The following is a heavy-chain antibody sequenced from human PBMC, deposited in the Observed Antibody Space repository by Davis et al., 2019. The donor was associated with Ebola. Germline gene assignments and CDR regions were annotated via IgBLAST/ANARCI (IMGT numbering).Heavy chain of an antibody. CDR1: GGTFTNYA. V-gene: IGHV1-2*06. CDR3: ARGLLGWWFDP. D-gene: IGHD2-21*01. J-gene: IGHJ5*02. CDR2: INPNSGGT. Sequence: AASVKVSCKTSGGTFTNYAVNWVRQAPGQGLEWMGRINPNSGGTNYAQKFQGRVTMTRDTSISTAYMELSRLRSDDTAVYYCARGLLGWWFDPWGQGTLVTVSS.